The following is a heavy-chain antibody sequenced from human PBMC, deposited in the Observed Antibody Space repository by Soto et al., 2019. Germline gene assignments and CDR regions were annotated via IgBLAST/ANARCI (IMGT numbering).Heavy chain of an antibody. V-gene: IGHV3-9*01. D-gene: IGHD6-19*01. CDR1: GFTFDDYA. CDR3: AKVLGQQWLVGYFDY. CDR2: ISWNSGSI. J-gene: IGHJ4*02. Sequence: SLRLSCAASGFTFDDYAMHWVRQAPGKGLEWVSGISWNSGSIGYADSVKGRFTISRDNAKNSLYLQMNSLRAEDTALYYCAKVLGQQWLVGYFDYWGQGTLVTVS.